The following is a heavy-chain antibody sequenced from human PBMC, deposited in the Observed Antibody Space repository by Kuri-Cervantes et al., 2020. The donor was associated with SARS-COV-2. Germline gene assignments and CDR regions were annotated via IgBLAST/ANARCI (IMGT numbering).Heavy chain of an antibody. CDR3: ARDYYDSSGYLVEPGDY. CDR2: FYHSGNT. J-gene: IGHJ4*02. D-gene: IGHD3-22*01. Sequence: GSLRLSCTVSGGSISSHYWGWIRQPPGKGLEWIGSFYHSGNTYYNPSLKSRVTISVDTSKNQFSLKLSSVTAADTAVYYCARDYYDSSGYLVEPGDYWGQGTLVTVSS. V-gene: IGHV4-38-2*02. CDR1: GGSISSHY.